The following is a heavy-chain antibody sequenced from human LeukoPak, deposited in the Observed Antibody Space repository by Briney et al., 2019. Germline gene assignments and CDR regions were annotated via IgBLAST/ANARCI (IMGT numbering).Heavy chain of an antibody. J-gene: IGHJ4*02. Sequence: PAGSLRLSCAASGFTFSSYSKNWVRQAPGKGLEWISSISSSSSYIYYADSVKGRFTISRDNAKNSLYLQMNSLRAEDTAVYYCARGSYYYDSSGYFVYWGQGTLVTVSS. V-gene: IGHV3-21*04. D-gene: IGHD3-22*01. CDR3: ARGSYYYDSSGYFVY. CDR1: GFTFSSYS. CDR2: ISSSSSYI.